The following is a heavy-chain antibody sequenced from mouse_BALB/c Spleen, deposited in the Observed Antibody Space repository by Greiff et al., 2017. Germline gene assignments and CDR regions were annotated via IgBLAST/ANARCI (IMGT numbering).Heavy chain of an antibody. CDR2: INPSNGGT. V-gene: IGHV1S81*02. D-gene: IGHD2-14*01. J-gene: IGHJ2*01. CDR3: TRGKVRPYFDY. Sequence: VQLQQSGADLVKPGASVKLSCKASGYTFTSYYMYWVKQRPGQGLEWIGEINPSNGGTNFNEKFKSKATLTVDKSSSTAYMQLSSLTSEDSAVYYCTRGKVRPYFDYWGQGTTLTVSS. CDR1: GYTFTSYY.